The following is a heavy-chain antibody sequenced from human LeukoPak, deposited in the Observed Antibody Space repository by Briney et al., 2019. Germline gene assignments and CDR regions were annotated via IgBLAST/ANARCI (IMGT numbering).Heavy chain of an antibody. CDR3: AIERGLALYY. Sequence: SATLSLTCTVSGGSISSYYWSWIRQPPGKGLEWIGYIYYSGSTNYNPSLKSRVTISVDTSKNQFSLKLSSVTAADTAVYYCAIERGLALYYWGQGTLVTVSS. CDR1: GGSISSYY. J-gene: IGHJ4*02. CDR2: IYYSGST. V-gene: IGHV4-59*01. D-gene: IGHD3/OR15-3a*01.